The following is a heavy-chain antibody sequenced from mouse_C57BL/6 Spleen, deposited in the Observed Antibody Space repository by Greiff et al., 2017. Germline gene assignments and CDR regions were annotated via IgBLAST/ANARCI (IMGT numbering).Heavy chain of an antibody. D-gene: IGHD1-1*01. V-gene: IGHV5-17*01. CDR2: ISSGSSTI. CDR1: GFTFSDYG. Sequence: DVKLVESGGGLVKPGGSLKLSCAASGFTFSDYGMHWVRQAPEKGLEWVAYISSGSSTIYYADTVKGRFTISRDNAKNTLFLQMTSLRSEDTAMYYCARGGIYYYGSSYEDYAMDYWGQGTSVTVSS. CDR3: ARGGIYYYGSSYEDYAMDY. J-gene: IGHJ4*01.